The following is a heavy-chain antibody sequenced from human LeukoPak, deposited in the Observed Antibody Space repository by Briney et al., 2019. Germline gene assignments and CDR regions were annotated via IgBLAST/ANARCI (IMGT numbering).Heavy chain of an antibody. CDR3: ARSDSGLYRY. D-gene: IGHD3-16*01. CDR1: GFTFSSHG. Sequence: SGGSLRLSCAASGFTFSSHGMHWVRQAPGKGLEWVSRLNSTGSGTSYADSVKGRFTISRDNAKNTMYLQMHNLRADDTAVYYCARSDSGLYRYWGQGTLVIVSS. J-gene: IGHJ4*02. CDR2: LNSTGSGT. V-gene: IGHV3-74*01.